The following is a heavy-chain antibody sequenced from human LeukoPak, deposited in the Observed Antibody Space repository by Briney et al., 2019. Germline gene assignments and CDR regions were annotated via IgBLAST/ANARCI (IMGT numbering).Heavy chain of an antibody. J-gene: IGHJ4*02. CDR2: ISAYNGNT. Sequence: ASVKVSCKASGYTFTSYGISWVRQAPGQGLEWMGWISAYNGNTNYAQKLQGRVTTTTDTSTSTAYMELRSLRSDDTAVYYCARITMVRGVIRGGVDYWGQGTLVTVSS. CDR1: GYTFTSYG. D-gene: IGHD3-10*01. V-gene: IGHV1-18*01. CDR3: ARITMVRGVIRGGVDY.